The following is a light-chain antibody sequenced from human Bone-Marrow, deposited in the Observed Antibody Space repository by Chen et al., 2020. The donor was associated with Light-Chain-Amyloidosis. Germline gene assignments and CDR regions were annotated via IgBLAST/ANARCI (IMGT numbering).Light chain of an antibody. CDR1: SGSIATNY. Sequence: NFMLTPPHSVSESPGKTVIISCTRSSGSIATNYVQGYQQRPGSSPTTVLYEDDQRPPGVPVRFSGYIASSSNSASLTVSGLQTEDEADYCCQSYPGSNQRVFGGGTRLTVL. CDR3: QSYPGSNQRV. CDR2: EDD. J-gene: IGLJ3*02. V-gene: IGLV6-57*01.